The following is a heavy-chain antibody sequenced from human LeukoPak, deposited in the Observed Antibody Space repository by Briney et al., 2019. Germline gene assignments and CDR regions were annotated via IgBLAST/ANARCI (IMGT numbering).Heavy chain of an antibody. D-gene: IGHD6-19*01. CDR3: ARVIAVAGSNWFDP. CDR2: IYTSGSN. V-gene: IGHV4-61*02. CDR1: GGSISSGSYY. Sequence: PSETLSLTCTVSGGSISSGSYYWSWIRQPAGKGLEWIGRIYTSGSNNYNPSLKSRVTISVDTSKNQFSLKLSSVTAADTAVYYCARVIAVAGSNWFDPWGQGTLVTVSS. J-gene: IGHJ5*02.